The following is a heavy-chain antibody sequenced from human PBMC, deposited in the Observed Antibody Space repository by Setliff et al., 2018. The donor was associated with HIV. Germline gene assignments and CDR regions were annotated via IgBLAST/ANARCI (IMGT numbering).Heavy chain of an antibody. D-gene: IGHD3-3*01. J-gene: IGHJ6*02. CDR2: IKDDGSEK. V-gene: IGHV3-7*01. CDR3: ARSPQVTIFGIKIKPPGGPDL. Sequence: GGSLRLSCRASAFTFSDYWMTWVRQAPGRGLEWVANIKDDGSEKNYLDSVKGRFTIFRDNARNSLYLQMTSLRAEDTGVYYCARSPQVTIFGIKIKPPGGPDLWGQGTTVTVSS. CDR1: AFTFSDYW.